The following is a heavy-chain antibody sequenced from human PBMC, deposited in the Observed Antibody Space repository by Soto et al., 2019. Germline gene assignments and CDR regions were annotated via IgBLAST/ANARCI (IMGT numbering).Heavy chain of an antibody. CDR3: ARGRGCSSSTCYEDN. D-gene: IGHD2-2*01. V-gene: IGHV4-34*01. CDR2: INYSGGT. J-gene: IGHJ4*02. CDR1: GGSLSGFY. Sequence: PSETLSLTCGVYGGSLSGFYWSWIRQSPGKGLEWIGAINYSGGTRNNPSLKSRVTISVDRSKNQFSLKLTSLTAADTAVYYCARGRGCSSSTCYEDNWGQGTLVTVSS.